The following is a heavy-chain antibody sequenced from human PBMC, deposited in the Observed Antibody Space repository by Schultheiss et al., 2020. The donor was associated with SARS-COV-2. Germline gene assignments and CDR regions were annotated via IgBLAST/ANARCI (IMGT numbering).Heavy chain of an antibody. V-gene: IGHV4-34*01. CDR1: GGSFSGYY. CDR2: IHHSGST. D-gene: IGHD4-17*01. J-gene: IGHJ5*02. Sequence: SETLSLTCAVYGGSFSGYYWSWIRQPPGKGLEWIGEIHHSGSTNYNPSLRSRVTISVDTSKNQFSLKLSSVTAADTAVYYCARGVSVTTGPGWFDPWGQGTLVTVSS. CDR3: ARGVSVTTGPGWFDP.